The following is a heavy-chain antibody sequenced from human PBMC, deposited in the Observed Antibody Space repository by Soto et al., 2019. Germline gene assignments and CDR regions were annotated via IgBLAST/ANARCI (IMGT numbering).Heavy chain of an antibody. Sequence: QVQLVESGGGVVQPGRSLRLSCAASGFTFSSYGMHWVRQAPGKGLEWVAIISYYGSNTYYADSVKGRFTISRDNSKNTLYLQMNSLRAEDTSVYYCAKEGGLSAYISSSYYFDYWGQGTLVTVSS. V-gene: IGHV3-30*18. CDR2: ISYYGSNT. CDR3: AKEGGLSAYISSSYYFDY. J-gene: IGHJ4*02. CDR1: GFTFSSYG. D-gene: IGHD3-16*01.